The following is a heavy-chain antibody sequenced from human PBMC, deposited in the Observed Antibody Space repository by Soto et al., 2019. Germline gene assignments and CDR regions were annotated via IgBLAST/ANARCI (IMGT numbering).Heavy chain of an antibody. V-gene: IGHV3-21*01. CDR1: GFTFSSYS. D-gene: IGHD2-15*01. CDR3: ARVLYCSGGSCYSH. CDR2: ISSSSSYI. Sequence: GSLRLSCAASGFTFSSYSMNWVRQAPGKGLEWVSSISSSSSYIYYADSVKGRFTISRDNAKNSLYLQMNSLRAEDTAVYYCARVLYCSGGSCYSHWGQGTLVTV. J-gene: IGHJ4*02.